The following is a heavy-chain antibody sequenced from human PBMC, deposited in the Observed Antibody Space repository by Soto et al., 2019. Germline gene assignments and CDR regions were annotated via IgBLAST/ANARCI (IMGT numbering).Heavy chain of an antibody. CDR2: ISGSGGST. V-gene: IGHV3-23*01. J-gene: IGHJ6*02. CDR3: ARMTGGFYFDWLLYFGMDV. CDR1: GFTFSSYA. D-gene: IGHD3-9*01. Sequence: GGSLRLSCAASGFTFSSYAMSWVRQAPGKGLEWVSAISGSGGSTYYADSVKGRFTISRDNSKNTLYLQMNSLRAEDTAVYYCARMTGGFYFDWLLYFGMDVWGQGTTVTVSS.